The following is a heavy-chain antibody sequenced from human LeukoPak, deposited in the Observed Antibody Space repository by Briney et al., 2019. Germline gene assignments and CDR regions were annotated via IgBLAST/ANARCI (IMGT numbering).Heavy chain of an antibody. CDR3: AKGYCSGGSCYWKVSGLDY. CDR1: GFTFSSYG. CDR2: ISYDGSNK. V-gene: IGHV3-30*18. J-gene: IGHJ4*02. D-gene: IGHD2-15*01. Sequence: GGSLRLSCAASGFTFSSYGMHWVRQAPGKGLEWVAVISYDGSNKYYADSVKGRFTISRDNSKNTLYLQMNSLRAEDTAVYYCAKGYCSGGSCYWKVSGLDYWGQGALVTVSS.